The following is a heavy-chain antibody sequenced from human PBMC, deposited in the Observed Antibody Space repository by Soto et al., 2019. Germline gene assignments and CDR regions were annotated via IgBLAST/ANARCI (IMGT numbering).Heavy chain of an antibody. CDR3: ATTFYSGPD. CDR1: GFTFSNYG. J-gene: IGHJ4*02. Sequence: PGGSLRLSCAASGFTFSNYGIHWVRQAPGKGLEWVAVISYDGSKKYYADSVKGRFTISRDNSKNTLYLQMHSLRAEDTAVYYCATTFYSGPDWGQGTRVTVSS. V-gene: IGHV3-30*03. CDR2: ISYDGSKK. D-gene: IGHD5-12*01.